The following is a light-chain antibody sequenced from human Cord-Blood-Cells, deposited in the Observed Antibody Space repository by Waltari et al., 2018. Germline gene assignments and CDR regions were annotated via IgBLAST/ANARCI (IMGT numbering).Light chain of an antibody. V-gene: IGKV1-33*01. CDR2: DAS. Sequence: DIQMTQSPSSLSASVGDRVTITCQASQDISNYLNWYQQKPGKAPKLLIYDASNLETGVPSRFSGSGSGTDFTFTISSLQPEDIATYYCQQYDNLLTFGQG. CDR3: QQYDNLLT. CDR1: QDISNY. J-gene: IGKJ5*01.